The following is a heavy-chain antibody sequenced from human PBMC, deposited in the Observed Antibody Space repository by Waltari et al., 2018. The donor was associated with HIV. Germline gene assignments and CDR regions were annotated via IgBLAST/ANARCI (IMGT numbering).Heavy chain of an antibody. CDR2: IKQDAREK. D-gene: IGHD6-19*01. CDR1: GFTLNTHW. V-gene: IGHV3-7*01. Sequence: ELQLVESGGGLVQPGGSLRPSWAASGFTLNTHWLPWVPRARGLGWVANIKQDAREKNYVDSVKGRFTISRDNAKNSLYLQLNKLRADDTAVYFCAKTPAGSSGWWSYYFDSWGQGTLVTVSS. J-gene: IGHJ4*02. CDR3: AKTPAGSSGWWSYYFDS.